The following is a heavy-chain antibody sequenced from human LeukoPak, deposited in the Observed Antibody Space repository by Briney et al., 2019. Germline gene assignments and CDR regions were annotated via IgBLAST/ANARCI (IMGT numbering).Heavy chain of an antibody. CDR3: ARGEQPLDAFDI. Sequence: ASVKVSCKASGYTFTGYYMHWVRQAPGQGLEWMGWINPNSGGTNYAQKFQGRVTMTRDTSISTAYMELSRLRSDDTTVYYCARGEQPLDAFDIWGQGTMVTVSS. CDR2: INPNSGGT. J-gene: IGHJ3*02. V-gene: IGHV1-2*02. CDR1: GYTFTGYY. D-gene: IGHD1/OR15-1a*01.